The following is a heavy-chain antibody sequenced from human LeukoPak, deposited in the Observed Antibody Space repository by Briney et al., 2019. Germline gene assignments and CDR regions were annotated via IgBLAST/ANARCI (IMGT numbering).Heavy chain of an antibody. D-gene: IGHD3-22*01. V-gene: IGHV3-21*06. CDR2: ISSRSSYK. J-gene: IGHJ4*02. CDR1: RFTFSSYS. CDR3: AREGTMISSFDY. Sequence: GGSLRLSCAASRFTFSSYSMNWIRQAPGKGLEWVSAISSRSSYKYYADSVKGRFTVSRDNAKNSLYLEMNSLRVDDTAVFYCAREGTMISSFDYRGQGTLVTVS.